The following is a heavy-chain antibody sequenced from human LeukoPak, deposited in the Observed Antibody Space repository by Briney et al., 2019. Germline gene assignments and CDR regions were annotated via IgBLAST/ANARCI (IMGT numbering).Heavy chain of an antibody. CDR2: INHSGST. V-gene: IGHV4-34*01. J-gene: IGHJ4*02. Sequence: SEPLALSCAVYGRSFSGYYWSGIRQHPGKGLEWIGEINHSGSTNYNPSLKSRVTISVDTSKNQFSLKLSSVTAADTAVYYCARSYSSSSFDYWGQGTLVTVSS. CDR1: GRSFSGYY. D-gene: IGHD6-6*01. CDR3: ARSYSSSSFDY.